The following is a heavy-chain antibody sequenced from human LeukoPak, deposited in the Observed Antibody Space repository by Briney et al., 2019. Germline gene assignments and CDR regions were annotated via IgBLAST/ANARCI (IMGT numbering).Heavy chain of an antibody. V-gene: IGHV3-11*01. CDR1: GFTFSDSN. CDR3: ARAVLRCLDY. D-gene: IGHD2-8*01. Sequence: GGSLRLSCAASGFTFSDSNMSWIRQAPGKGLEWVSYISSSGSTIYYADSVKGRFTISRDNAKNALYLQMNRLRAEDTAVYYCARAVLRCLDYWGQGTLVTVSS. J-gene: IGHJ4*02. CDR2: ISSSGSTI.